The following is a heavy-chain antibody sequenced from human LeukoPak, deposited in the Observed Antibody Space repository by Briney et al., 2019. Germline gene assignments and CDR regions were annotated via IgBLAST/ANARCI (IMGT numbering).Heavy chain of an antibody. J-gene: IGHJ4*02. CDR2: IDPSDSYT. D-gene: IGHD4-11*01. V-gene: IGHV5-10-1*01. CDR1: GYSFTSYW. Sequence: GESLKISCKGSGYSFTSYWIGWVRQMPGKGLEWMGRIDPSDSYTNYSPSFQGHVTISADRSISTAYLQWSSLKASDTAMYYCARHPTVASSIDYWGQGTLVTVSS. CDR3: ARHPTVASSIDY.